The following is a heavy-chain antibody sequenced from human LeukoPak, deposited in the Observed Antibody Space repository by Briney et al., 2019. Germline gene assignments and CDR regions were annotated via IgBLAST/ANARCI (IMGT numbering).Heavy chain of an antibody. CDR3: AKGSYYDSSGSFYFDY. V-gene: IGHV3-23*01. D-gene: IGHD3-22*01. J-gene: IGHJ4*02. Sequence: GGSLRLSCAASGFTFSSYAMHWVRQAPGKGLEWVSGISGSGDNTYYADSVKGRFTISRDKSKNTLYVQVNSLGTEDTAAYYCAKGSYYDSSGSFYFDYWGQRTLVTVSS. CDR2: ISGSGDNT. CDR1: GFTFSSYA.